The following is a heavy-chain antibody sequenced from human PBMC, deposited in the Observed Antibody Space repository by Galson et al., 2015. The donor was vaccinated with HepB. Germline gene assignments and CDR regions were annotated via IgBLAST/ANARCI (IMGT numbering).Heavy chain of an antibody. CDR1: GFTFSSYA. Sequence: SLRLSCAASGFTFSSYAMSWVRQAPGKGLEWVSAISGSGGSTYYADSVKGRFTISRDNSKNTLYLQMNSLRAEDTAVYYCAKDHLGATGAFDIWGQGTMVTVSS. CDR2: ISGSGGST. J-gene: IGHJ3*02. CDR3: AKDHLGATGAFDI. V-gene: IGHV3-23*01. D-gene: IGHD3-10*01.